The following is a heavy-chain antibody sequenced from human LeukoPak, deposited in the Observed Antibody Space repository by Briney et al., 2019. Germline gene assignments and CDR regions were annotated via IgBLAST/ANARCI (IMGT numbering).Heavy chain of an antibody. CDR3: ASRGDSSGPQTPYDAFDI. Sequence: SGTLSLTCTGPGDFNSSYNWSWIRQPPGKGLEWIGYIYYSGGTDYNPSLKSRVTISVDTSKNQFSLKLSSVTAADTAVYYCASRGDSSGPQTPYDAFDIWGEGTMVTVSS. J-gene: IGHJ3*02. V-gene: IGHV4-59*01. CDR1: GDFNSSYN. CDR2: IYYSGGT. D-gene: IGHD3-22*01.